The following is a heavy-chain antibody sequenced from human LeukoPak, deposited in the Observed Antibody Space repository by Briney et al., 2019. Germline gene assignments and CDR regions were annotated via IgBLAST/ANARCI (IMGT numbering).Heavy chain of an antibody. J-gene: IGHJ5*02. CDR1: GGTFSSYA. CDR2: IIPIFGTA. V-gene: IGHV1-69*06. D-gene: IGHD2-2*01. CDR3: ARNQGSGKVVPAAIGAGYNWFDP. Sequence: SVKVSCKASGGTFSSYAISWVRQAPGQGLEWMGGIIPIFGTANYAQKFQGRVTITADKSTSTAYMELSSLRSEDTAVYYCARNQGSGKVVPAAIGAGYNWFDPWGQGTLVTVSS.